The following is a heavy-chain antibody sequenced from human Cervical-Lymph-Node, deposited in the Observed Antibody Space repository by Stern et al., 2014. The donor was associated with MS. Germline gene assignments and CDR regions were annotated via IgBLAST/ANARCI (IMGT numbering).Heavy chain of an antibody. CDR1: GYTFSTYY. CDR2: INPRDGKT. Sequence: QVQLVQSGAEVKKPGASVRVSCKASGYTFSTYYIHWVRQAPGQGLEWMGIINPRDGKTGYAQKFQGRVTLTRETSSNTVYLDLSTLRSADTAVYYCSRSKIVLFGTIILPIDGMDVWGQGTTVTVSS. J-gene: IGHJ6*02. CDR3: SRSKIVLFGTIILPIDGMDV. V-gene: IGHV1-46*03. D-gene: IGHD1/OR15-1a*01.